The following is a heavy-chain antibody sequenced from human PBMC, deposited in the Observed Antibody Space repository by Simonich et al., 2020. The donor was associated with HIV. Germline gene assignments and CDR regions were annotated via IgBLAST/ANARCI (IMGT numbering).Heavy chain of an antibody. CDR1: GFTFDDYA. J-gene: IGHJ4*02. V-gene: IGHV3-9*01. CDR3: AKDKGAYYGSGSPVY. CDR2: ISWNSGNI. Sequence: EVQLVESGGGLVQPGRSLRLSCAASGFTFDDYAMHWVRQAPGKGLEWVSAISWNSGNIGYADSVKGRFTISRDNAKNSLYLQMNSLRAEDTALYYCAKDKGAYYGSGSPVYWGQGTLVTVSS. D-gene: IGHD3-10*01.